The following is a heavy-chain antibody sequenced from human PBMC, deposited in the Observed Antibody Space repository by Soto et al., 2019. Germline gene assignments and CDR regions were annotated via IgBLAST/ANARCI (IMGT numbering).Heavy chain of an antibody. D-gene: IGHD1-26*01. CDR3: ARDTPPKGGGYKAFDI. CDR2: ISGSGGST. CDR1: GFTFSSYA. V-gene: IGHV3-23*01. J-gene: IGHJ3*02. Sequence: GGSLRLSCAASGFTFSSYAMSWVRQAPGKGLEWVSAISGSGGSTYYADSVKGRFTISRDNSKNTLYLQMNSLRAEDTAVYYCARDTPPKGGGYKAFDIWGQGKMVPVS.